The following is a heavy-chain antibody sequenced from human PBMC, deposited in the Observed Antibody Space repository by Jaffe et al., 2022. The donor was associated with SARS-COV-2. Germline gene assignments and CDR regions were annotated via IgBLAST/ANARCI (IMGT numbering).Heavy chain of an antibody. CDR1: GDSVSSNSAA. CDR2: TYYRSKWYN. CDR3: ARDTLAAARGGSLGWFDP. D-gene: IGHD2-15*01. J-gene: IGHJ5*02. Sequence: QVQLQQSGPGLVKPSQTLSLTCAISGDSVSSNSAAWNWIRQSPSRGLEWLGRTYYRSKWYNDYAVSVKSRITINPDTSKNQFSLQLNSVTPEDTAVYYCARDTLAAARGGSLGWFDPWGQGTLVTVSS. V-gene: IGHV6-1*01.